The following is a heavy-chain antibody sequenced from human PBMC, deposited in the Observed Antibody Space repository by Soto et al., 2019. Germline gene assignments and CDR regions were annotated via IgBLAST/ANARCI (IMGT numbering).Heavy chain of an antibody. V-gene: IGHV5-51*01. CDR2: IYPGDSDT. D-gene: IGHD6-6*01. CDR3: ARTRSFTLGFYYDGMDV. Sequence: GESLKISCKGSGYTFTNYWIGWVRQMPGKGLEWMGIIYPGDSDTRYSPSFQGQVTISADKSLRTAYLQWTSLKASDTALYYCARTRSFTLGFYYDGMDVWGQGTTVTVS. CDR1: GYTFTNYW. J-gene: IGHJ6*02.